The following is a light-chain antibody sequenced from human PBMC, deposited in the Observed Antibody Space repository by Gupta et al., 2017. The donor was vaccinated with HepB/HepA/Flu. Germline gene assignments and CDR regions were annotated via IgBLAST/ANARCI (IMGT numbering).Light chain of an antibody. CDR2: DAS. J-gene: IGKJ4*01. CDR3: QQYDNLPLT. V-gene: IGKV1-33*01. CDR1: RDISNY. Sequence: DIQMTQSPSSLSASLGDRVTITCQASRDISNYLNWYQQKPGKAPKLLIFDASNLETGVPSRFSGSRSGTHFTLTISSLQPEDLATYYCQQYDNLPLTFGGGTKVDIK.